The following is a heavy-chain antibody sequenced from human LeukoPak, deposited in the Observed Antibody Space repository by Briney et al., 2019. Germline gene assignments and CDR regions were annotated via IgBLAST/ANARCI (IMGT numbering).Heavy chain of an antibody. D-gene: IGHD2-2*01. Sequence: PGGSLRLSCAASGFTFSSYGVHWVRQAPGKGLEWVAFIRYDGSNKYYADSVKGRFTISRDNSKNTLYLQMNSLRAEDTAVYYCAKDLARYCSSTSCYSWGQGTLVTVSS. J-gene: IGHJ4*02. CDR3: AKDLARYCSSTSCYS. V-gene: IGHV3-30*02. CDR2: IRYDGSNK. CDR1: GFTFSSYG.